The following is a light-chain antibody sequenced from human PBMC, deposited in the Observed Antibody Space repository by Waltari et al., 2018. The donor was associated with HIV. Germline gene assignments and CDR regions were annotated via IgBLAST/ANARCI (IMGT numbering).Light chain of an antibody. Sequence: QSALTQPASVSGSPGQSITISCTGTSSDVGSYNLVSWYQQHPGKAPNLMFYEVSKRPSGVSNGFSGSKAGNTASVTISGLQAEDEADYYCCSYAGRFYVFGTGTKVTVL. CDR2: EVS. V-gene: IGLV2-23*02. CDR3: CSYAGRFYV. CDR1: SSDVGSYNL. J-gene: IGLJ1*01.